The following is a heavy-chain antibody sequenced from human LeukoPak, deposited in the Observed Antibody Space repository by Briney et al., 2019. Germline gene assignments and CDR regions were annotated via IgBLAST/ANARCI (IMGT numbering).Heavy chain of an antibody. Sequence: PGGSLRLSCAASGFTFSSYWMSWVRQAPGKGLEWVANIKEDGSEKYYVDSVKGRFTISRDNAKNSLYLQMNSLRAEDTAVYYCARDIVGALPSYWGQGALVTVSS. CDR3: ARDIVGALPSY. D-gene: IGHD1-26*01. CDR2: IKEDGSEK. CDR1: GFTFSSYW. J-gene: IGHJ4*02. V-gene: IGHV3-7*01.